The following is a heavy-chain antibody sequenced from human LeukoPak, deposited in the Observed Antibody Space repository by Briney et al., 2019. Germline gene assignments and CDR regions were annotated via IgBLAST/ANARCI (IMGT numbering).Heavy chain of an antibody. V-gene: IGHV4-39*07. Sequence: PSETLSLTCSVSGGSIRSTTYYWRWIRQPPGKGLEWIGSIYYSGSTYYNPSLKSRVTISVDTFKNQFSLKLSSVTAADTAVYYCASWPSVVAAAGAFDIWGQGTMVTVSS. CDR2: IYYSGST. CDR3: ASWPSVVAAAGAFDI. CDR1: GGSIRSTTYY. J-gene: IGHJ3*02. D-gene: IGHD2-15*01.